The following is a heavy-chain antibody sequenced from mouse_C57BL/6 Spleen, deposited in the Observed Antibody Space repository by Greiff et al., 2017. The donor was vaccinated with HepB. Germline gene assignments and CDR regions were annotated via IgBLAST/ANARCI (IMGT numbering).Heavy chain of an antibody. CDR3: ARKVDSSGNYFDY. V-gene: IGHV1-55*01. CDR2: IYPGSGST. J-gene: IGHJ2*01. CDR1: GYTFTSYW. Sequence: VQLQQPGAELVKPGASVKMSCKASGYTFTSYWITWVKQRPGQGLEWIGDIYPGSGSTNYNEKFKSKATLTVDTSSSTAYMQLSSLTSEDSAVYYCARKVDSSGNYFDYWGQGTTLTVSS. D-gene: IGHD3-2*02.